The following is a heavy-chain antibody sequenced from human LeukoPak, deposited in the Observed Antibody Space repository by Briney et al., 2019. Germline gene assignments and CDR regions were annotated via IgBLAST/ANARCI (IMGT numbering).Heavy chain of an antibody. V-gene: IGHV3-23*01. J-gene: IGHJ4*02. CDR1: GFTFSSYA. CDR2: ISGSGGST. CDR3: ARDSGSGSYSGY. D-gene: IGHD3-10*01. Sequence: GGSLRLSCAASGFTFSSYAMSWVRQAPGRGLEWVSAISGSGGSTYYADSVKGRFTISRDNSKNTLYLQMNSLRAEDTAVYYCARDSGSGSYSGYWGLGTLVTVSS.